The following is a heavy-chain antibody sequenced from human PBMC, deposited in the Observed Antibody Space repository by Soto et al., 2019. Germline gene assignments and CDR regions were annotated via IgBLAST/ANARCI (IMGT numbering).Heavy chain of an antibody. Sequence: GSLRLSCAASGFTFSSYAMSWVRQAPGKGLEWVSAISGSGGSTYYADSVKGRFTISRDNSKNTLYLQMNSLRAEDTAVYYCAKDRCSGGSCYVAYYFDYWGQGTLVTVSS. CDR2: ISGSGGST. CDR3: AKDRCSGGSCYVAYYFDY. D-gene: IGHD2-15*01. J-gene: IGHJ4*02. CDR1: GFTFSSYA. V-gene: IGHV3-23*01.